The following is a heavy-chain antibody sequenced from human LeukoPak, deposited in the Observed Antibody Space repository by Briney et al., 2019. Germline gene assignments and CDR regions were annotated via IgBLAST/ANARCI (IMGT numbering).Heavy chain of an antibody. CDR2: FNPNSGGT. Sequence: ASVKASCKASGYTFTGYYMHWVRQAPGQGLEWMGWFNPNSGGTNYAQKFRGRVAMTRDTPISTAYMELSRLRSDNTAGDYCTRAPSSGYSGYDLDYSGQGALVIVSS. J-gene: IGHJ4*02. CDR1: GYTFTGYY. D-gene: IGHD5-12*01. V-gene: IGHV1-2*02. CDR3: TRAPSSGYSGYDLDY.